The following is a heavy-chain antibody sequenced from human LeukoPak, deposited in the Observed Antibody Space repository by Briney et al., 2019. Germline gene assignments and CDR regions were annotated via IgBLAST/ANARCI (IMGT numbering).Heavy chain of an antibody. CDR2: IDWDADK. CDR3: ARMGCGSYPNYFDY. V-gene: IGHV2-70*11. Sequence: SGPTLVNPTQTLTLTCSFSGFSLSTSGMYVSWIRQPPGKALEWLARIDWDADKYYSTSLKTRLTISKDTSKNQVVLTMTNMDPVDTASYYCARMGCGSYPNYFDYWGQGILVTVSS. J-gene: IGHJ4*02. CDR1: GFSLSTSGMY. D-gene: IGHD1-26*01.